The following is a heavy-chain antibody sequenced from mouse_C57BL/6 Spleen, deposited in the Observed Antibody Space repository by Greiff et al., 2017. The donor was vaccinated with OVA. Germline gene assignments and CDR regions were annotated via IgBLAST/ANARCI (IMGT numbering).Heavy chain of an antibody. V-gene: IGHV5-4*01. D-gene: IGHD2-13*01. J-gene: IGHJ4*01. CDR1: GFTFSSYA. CDR3: AREDYSYAMEY. CDR2: ISDGGSYT. Sequence: EVQLVESGGGLVKPGGSLKLSCAASGFTFSSYAMSWVRQTPEKRLEWVATISDGGSYTYYPDNVKGRFTISRDNAKNDLYLQMSHLKSEDTAMYYCAREDYSYAMEYWGQGTSVTVSS.